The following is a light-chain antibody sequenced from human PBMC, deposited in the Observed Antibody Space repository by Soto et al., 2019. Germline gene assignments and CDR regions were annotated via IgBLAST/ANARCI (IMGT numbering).Light chain of an antibody. Sequence: EIVLTQSPATLSLSPGERATLSCRASQSVSSYLAWYQQKPGQAPRLLIYDASNRATGIPARFSGSGSGTDFTLTNSSPEPEDFAVYYCQQRSNWPLTFGGGTKVEIK. V-gene: IGKV3-11*01. CDR1: QSVSSY. J-gene: IGKJ4*01. CDR2: DAS. CDR3: QQRSNWPLT.